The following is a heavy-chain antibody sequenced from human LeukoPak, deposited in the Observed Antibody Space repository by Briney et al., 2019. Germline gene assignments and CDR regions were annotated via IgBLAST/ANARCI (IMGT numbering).Heavy chain of an antibody. J-gene: IGHJ4*02. V-gene: IGHV4-34*01. CDR3: ARPSRSGSYYSAPFDY. D-gene: IGHD3-10*01. CDR2: INHSGST. Sequence: PSETLSLTCAVYGGSFSGYYWSWIRQPPGKGLEWIGEINHSGSTNYNPSLKSRVTISVDTSKNQFSLKLSSVTAADTAVYYCARPSRSGSYYSAPFDYWGQGTLVTVSS. CDR1: GGSFSGYY.